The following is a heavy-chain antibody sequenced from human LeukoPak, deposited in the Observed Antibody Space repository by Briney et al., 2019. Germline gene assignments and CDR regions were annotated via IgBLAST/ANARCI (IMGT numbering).Heavy chain of an antibody. CDR2: INPTDGST. V-gene: IGHV1-46*01. CDR1: GYTFTSYY. Sequence: ASVKVSCKASGYTFTSYYMHWVRQAPGQGLEWVGIINPTDGSTNYAQKFQGRVTITADESTSTAYMELSSLRSEDTAVYYCARDKDWFDPWGQGTLVTVSS. CDR3: ARDKDWFDP. J-gene: IGHJ5*02.